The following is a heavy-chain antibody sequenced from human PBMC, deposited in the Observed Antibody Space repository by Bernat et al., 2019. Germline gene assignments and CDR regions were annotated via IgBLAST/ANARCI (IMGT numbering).Heavy chain of an antibody. V-gene: IGHV3-66*01. CDR3: AREYCSSTSCYPNWFDP. Sequence: EVQLVESGGGLVQPGGSLRLSCAASGFTVSSNYMSWVRQAPGKGLEWVSVIYSGGSTYYADSVKGRFTISRDNSKNTLYLQMNSLRAEDTAVYYCAREYCSSTSCYPNWFDPWGQGTLVTVSS. CDR2: IYSGGST. CDR1: GFTVSSNY. D-gene: IGHD2-2*01. J-gene: IGHJ5*02.